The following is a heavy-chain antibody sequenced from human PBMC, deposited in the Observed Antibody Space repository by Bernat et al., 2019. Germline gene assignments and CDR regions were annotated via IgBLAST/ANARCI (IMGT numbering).Heavy chain of an antibody. J-gene: IGHJ6*02. Sequence: QVQLVESGGGVVQPGKSLRLSCAASGFTFRSYGTHWVRQAQGKGLEWVAVISYDGSTEYYEDSVKGRFTIYRDNSKNTVYLQMNSLRAEDTAVYYCAKDVGAFYYGMDVWGQGTTVAVSS. V-gene: IGHV3-30*18. CDR1: GFTFRSYG. D-gene: IGHD3-16*01. CDR3: AKDVGAFYYGMDV. CDR2: ISYDGSTE.